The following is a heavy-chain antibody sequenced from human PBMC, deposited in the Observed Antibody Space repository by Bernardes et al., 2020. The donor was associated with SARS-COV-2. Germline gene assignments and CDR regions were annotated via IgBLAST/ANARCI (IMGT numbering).Heavy chain of an antibody. V-gene: IGHV3-21*01. CDR2: ISSSSYI. D-gene: IGHD5-18*01. CDR1: GFTFSSYS. J-gene: IGHJ6*02. Sequence: GGSLRLSCAASGFTFSSYSMNWVRQAPGKGLEWVSSISSSSYIYYADSVKGRFTISRDNAKNSLYLQMNSLRAEDTAVYYCARYSSYYYYYGMDVWGQGTTVTVSS. CDR3: ARYSSYYYYYGMDV.